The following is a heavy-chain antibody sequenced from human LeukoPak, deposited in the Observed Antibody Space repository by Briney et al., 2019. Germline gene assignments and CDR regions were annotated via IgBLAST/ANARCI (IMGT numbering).Heavy chain of an antibody. CDR2: IYPGDSDT. CDR3: ARSITMVRGVPYNWFDP. V-gene: IGHV5-51*01. D-gene: IGHD3-10*01. J-gene: IGHJ5*02. Sequence: GESLMISCKGSGYSFTSYWIGWVRQMPGKGLEWMGIIYPGDSDTRYSPSFQGQVTISADKSISTAYLQWSSLKASDTAMYYCARSITMVRGVPYNWFDPWGQGTLVTVSS. CDR1: GYSFTSYW.